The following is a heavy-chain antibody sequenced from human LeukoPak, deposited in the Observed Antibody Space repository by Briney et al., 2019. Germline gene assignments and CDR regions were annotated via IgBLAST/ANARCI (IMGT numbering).Heavy chain of an antibody. CDR2: IYYSGST. CDR1: GGSISSSNYY. V-gene: IGHV4-39*07. D-gene: IGHD3-3*01. J-gene: IGHJ3*02. CDR3: ARGSPTYYDFWSGYSGGDAFDI. Sequence: PSETLSLTCTVSGGSISSSNYYWSWIRQPPGKGLEWIGSIYYSGSTYYNPSLKSRVTKSVDTSKNQFSLKLSSVTAADTAVYYCARGSPTYYDFWSGYSGGDAFDIWGQGTMVTVSS.